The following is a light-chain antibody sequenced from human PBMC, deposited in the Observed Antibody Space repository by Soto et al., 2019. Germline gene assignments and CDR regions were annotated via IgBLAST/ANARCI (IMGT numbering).Light chain of an antibody. J-gene: IGLJ1*01. CDR2: DVS. CDR3: CSYAGSYTSGV. Sequence: QSVLSQPRSVCWSPGQSVAISCTGTSSDVGGYNYVSWYQQHPGKAPKLMIYDVSKRPSGVPDRFSGSNSGNTASLTISGLHAEDEPDYYCCSYAGSYTSGVFGTGTKVTVL. V-gene: IGLV2-11*01. CDR1: SSDVGGYNY.